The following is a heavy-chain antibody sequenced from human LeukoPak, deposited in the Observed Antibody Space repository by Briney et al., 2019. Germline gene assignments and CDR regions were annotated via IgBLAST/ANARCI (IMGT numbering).Heavy chain of an antibody. J-gene: IGHJ5*02. CDR2: IKQDGSEK. Sequence: PGGSLRLSCAASGFSVSDYWTTWVRQAPGKGLEWVANIKQDGSEKTYVDSVKGRFTISRDNAKNSLYLQMNSLRVEDTAMYYCVRDGGTDWYDPWGQGTLATVFS. CDR1: GFSVSDYW. V-gene: IGHV3-7*01. CDR3: VRDGGTDWYDP. D-gene: IGHD3-16*01.